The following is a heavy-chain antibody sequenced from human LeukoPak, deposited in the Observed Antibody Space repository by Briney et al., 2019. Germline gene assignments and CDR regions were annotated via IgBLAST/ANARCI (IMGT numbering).Heavy chain of an antibody. V-gene: IGHV3-23*01. CDR1: RFTFSSYG. CDR3: TASYAPGVDN. J-gene: IGHJ4*02. CDR2: ISDSGGST. Sequence: GGTLRLSCAASRFTFSSYGMSWVRQAPGKGLEWVSAISDSGGSTYYADSVKGRFTISRDNSKNTLYLQMNSLKTDDTAVYYCTASYAPGVDNWGQGILVTVSP. D-gene: IGHD3-16*01.